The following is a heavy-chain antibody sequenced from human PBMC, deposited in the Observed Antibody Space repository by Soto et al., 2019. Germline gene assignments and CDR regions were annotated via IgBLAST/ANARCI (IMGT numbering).Heavy chain of an antibody. CDR1: GGSISSYF. J-gene: IGHJ4*02. V-gene: IGHV4-4*07. CDR3: AREGIAAAGVHDY. D-gene: IGHD6-13*01. Sequence: SETLSLTCSVSGGSISSYFWSWIRQPAGKGLEWIGRIYTTGSNDYSPSLKSRVSMSVDTSKNQFSLKLRSVTAADTAVYFCAREGIAAAGVHDYWGQGTLVT. CDR2: IYTTGSN.